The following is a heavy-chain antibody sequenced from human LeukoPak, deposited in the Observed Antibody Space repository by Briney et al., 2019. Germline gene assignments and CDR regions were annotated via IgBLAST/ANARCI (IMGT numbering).Heavy chain of an antibody. Sequence: PGGSLRLSCAASGFTFSSYGMHWVRQAPGKGLEWVAVISYDGSNKYYADSVKGRFTISRDNSKNTLYLQMNSLRAEDTAVYYCAKEGTVDAFDIWGQGTIVTVSS. D-gene: IGHD1-1*01. V-gene: IGHV3-30*18. J-gene: IGHJ3*02. CDR3: AKEGTVDAFDI. CDR1: GFTFSSYG. CDR2: ISYDGSNK.